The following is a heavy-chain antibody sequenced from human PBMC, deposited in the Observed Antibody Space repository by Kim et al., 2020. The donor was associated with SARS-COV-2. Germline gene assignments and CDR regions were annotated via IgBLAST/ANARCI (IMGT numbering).Heavy chain of an antibody. Sequence: GGSLRLSCVASGFTFGDYSMAWIRQAPGKGLEWVSYIESSDNHIYHGDSVKGRFTISWDKANNSLHLQMDSLRAEDTAVYYCARDGNIKYDITAVRLDVWGQGTTVTVSS. CDR3: ARDGNIKYDITAVRLDV. V-gene: IGHV3-11*01. J-gene: IGHJ6*02. CDR2: IESSDNHI. CDR1: GFTFGDYS. D-gene: IGHD3-22*01.